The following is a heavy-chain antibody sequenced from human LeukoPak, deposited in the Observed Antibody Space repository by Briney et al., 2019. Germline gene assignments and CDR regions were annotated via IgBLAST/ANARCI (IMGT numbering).Heavy chain of an antibody. Sequence: PSETLSLTCTVSGGSISSYYWSWIRQPPGKGLEWIGYIYYSGSTNYNPSLKSRVTISVDTSKNQFSLKLSSVTAADTAVYYCARVTVVVIANSSYWYFDLWGRGTLVTVSS. CDR2: IYYSGST. J-gene: IGHJ2*01. V-gene: IGHV4-59*01. CDR1: GGSISSYY. CDR3: ARVTVVVIANSSYWYFDL. D-gene: IGHD2-21*01.